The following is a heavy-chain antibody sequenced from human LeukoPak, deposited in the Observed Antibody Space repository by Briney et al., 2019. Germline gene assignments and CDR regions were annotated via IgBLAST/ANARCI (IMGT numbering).Heavy chain of an antibody. J-gene: IGHJ4*02. D-gene: IGHD6-6*01. Sequence: GGSLRLFCAASEFTFSSYGMPWVRQAPGKGLEWVAFIRYDGSNKYYADSVKGRFTISRDNSKNTLYLQMNSLRAEDTAVYYCAKTHSSSLRDWGQGTLVTVSS. V-gene: IGHV3-30*02. CDR1: EFTFSSYG. CDR2: IRYDGSNK. CDR3: AKTHSSSLRD.